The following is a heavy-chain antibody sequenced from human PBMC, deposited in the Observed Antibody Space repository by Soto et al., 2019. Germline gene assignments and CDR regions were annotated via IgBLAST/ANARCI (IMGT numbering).Heavy chain of an antibody. V-gene: IGHV4-31*03. Sequence: SETLSLTCLVSGDSISSSFYYWSWIRQVPGKGPEWIGHIHNSGTTHYNPSLRSRLTISLDTSKNQFSLRLSSVTAADTAVYFCARDRSHYVWAISRTYGMDVWGQGTTVTVS. CDR3: ARDRSHYVWAISRTYGMDV. CDR1: GDSISSSFYY. J-gene: IGHJ6*02. D-gene: IGHD3-16*02. CDR2: IHNSGTT.